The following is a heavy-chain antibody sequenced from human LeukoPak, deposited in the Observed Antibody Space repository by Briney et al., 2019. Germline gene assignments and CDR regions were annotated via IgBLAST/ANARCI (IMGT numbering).Heavy chain of an antibody. CDR1: GYTFTGYY. CDR2: INPNSGGT. V-gene: IGHV1-2*02. CDR3: ARAHRRAYDILTGYDWFDP. D-gene: IGHD3-9*01. Sequence: GASVNVSCKASGYTFTGYYMHWVRQAPGQGLEWIGWINPNSGGTNYAQKFQGRVTMTRDTSISTAYMELSRLRSDDTAVYYCARAHRRAYDILTGYDWFDPWGQGTLVTVSS. J-gene: IGHJ5*02.